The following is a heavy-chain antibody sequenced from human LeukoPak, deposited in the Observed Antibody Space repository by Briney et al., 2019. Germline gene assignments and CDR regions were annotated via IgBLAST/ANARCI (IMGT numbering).Heavy chain of an antibody. Sequence: PGGSLRLSCAASGFTFSIYAMSWVRQAPGKGVEWVSAISGRGDTTYYADSVKGRFTISRDNSKNTLYLQMNSLRAEDTAVYCCARHDWFDPWGRGTLVTVSS. CDR2: ISGRGDTT. CDR3: ARHDWFDP. CDR1: GFTFSIYA. V-gene: IGHV3-23*01. J-gene: IGHJ5*02.